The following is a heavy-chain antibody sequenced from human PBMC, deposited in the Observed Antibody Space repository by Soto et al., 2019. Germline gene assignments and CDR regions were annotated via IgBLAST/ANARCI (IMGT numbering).Heavy chain of an antibody. CDR1: GGTFSSYA. D-gene: IGHD3-3*01. CDR3: ARDRYYDFWSGTPLARYYGMDV. J-gene: IGHJ6*02. V-gene: IGHV1-69*13. CDR2: IIPIFGTA. Sequence: ASVKVSCKASGGTFSSYAISWVRQAPGQGLEWMGGIIPIFGTANYAQKFQGRVTITADESTSTAYMELSSLRSEDTAVYYCARDRYYDFWSGTPLARYYGMDVWGQGTTVTVSS.